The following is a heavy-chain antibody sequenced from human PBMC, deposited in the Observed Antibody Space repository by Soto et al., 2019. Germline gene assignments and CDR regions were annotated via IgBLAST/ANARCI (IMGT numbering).Heavy chain of an antibody. CDR3: ARGGHIAVVTDSFDS. CDR2: IHPSGGGS. J-gene: IGHJ4*02. V-gene: IGHV1-46*02. Sequence: QVQLVQSGAEVKKPGASVKVSCKSSGYPFNTYYLHWVRQAPGQGLEWMGMIHPSGGGSTYAQKFLGRVTRTMDSSTSTVSMELTSLRSADTAVYYCARGGHIAVVTDSFDSWGQGTLVTVSS. CDR1: GYPFNTYY. D-gene: IGHD2-21*02.